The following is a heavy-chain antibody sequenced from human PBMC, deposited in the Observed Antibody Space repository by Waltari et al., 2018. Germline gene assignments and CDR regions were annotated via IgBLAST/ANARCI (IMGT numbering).Heavy chain of an antibody. CDR2: ISWNSGSK. J-gene: IGHJ5*02. CDR1: GFTFDDYA. Sequence: EVQLVESGGGLVQPGRSLRLSCAASGFTFDDYAMHWVRQAPGKGLEWVSGISWNSGSKGYADSVKGRFTISRDNAKNSLYLQMNSLRAEDMALYYCAKGDGGNLSSDWFDPWGQGTLVTVSS. CDR3: AKGDGGNLSSDWFDP. D-gene: IGHD2-21*02. V-gene: IGHV3-9*03.